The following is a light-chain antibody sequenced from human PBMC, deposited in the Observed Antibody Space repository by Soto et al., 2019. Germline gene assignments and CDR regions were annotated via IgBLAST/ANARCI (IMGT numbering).Light chain of an antibody. Sequence: DIQMTQSPSSLSAAVGDSVTITCRASQDINKYLNWYHQTPGKAPKLLVFATSTLHNGVPSRFSGSRSGTDFSLTITSLQPGDFATYYCQQSYSSPYTFGQGTKLEIK. V-gene: IGKV1-39*01. J-gene: IGKJ2*01. CDR2: ATS. CDR1: QDINKY. CDR3: QQSYSSPYT.